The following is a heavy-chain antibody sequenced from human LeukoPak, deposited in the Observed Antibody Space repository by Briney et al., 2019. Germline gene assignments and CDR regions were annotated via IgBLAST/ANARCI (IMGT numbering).Heavy chain of an antibody. J-gene: IGHJ4*02. Sequence: GGSLRLSCAASGFTFSSYSMNWVRQAPGKGLEWVSSISSSSSYIYYADSVKGRFTISRDNAKNSLYLQMNSLRAEDTAVYYCARGVRYCSGGSCGYYFDYWGQGTLVTVSS. CDR3: ARGVRYCSGGSCGYYFDY. V-gene: IGHV3-21*01. D-gene: IGHD2-15*01. CDR1: GFTFSSYS. CDR2: ISSSSSYI.